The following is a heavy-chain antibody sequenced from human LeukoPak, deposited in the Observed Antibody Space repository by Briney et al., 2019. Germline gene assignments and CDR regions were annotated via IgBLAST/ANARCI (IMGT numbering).Heavy chain of an antibody. CDR2: FDPEDGGT. CDR1: GYTLTELS. V-gene: IGHV1-24*01. J-gene: IGHJ5*02. Sequence: AAVKVSCKVSGYTLTELSMHWVRHSPVKGLEWMGRFDPEDGGTLYAQLFQGRVTMTEDTSTNTAYMELSSLTSDDTAVYYCAAVAATFYIFPGHDHFFDPWGQGTLVTVSS. D-gene: IGHD2/OR15-2a*01. CDR3: AAVAATFYIFPGHDHFFDP.